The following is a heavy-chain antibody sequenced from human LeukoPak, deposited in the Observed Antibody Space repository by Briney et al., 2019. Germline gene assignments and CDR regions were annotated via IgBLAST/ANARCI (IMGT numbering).Heavy chain of an antibody. D-gene: IGHD4-23*01. CDR3: ARDFRDYGGDSGYFDY. CDR1: GYTFISYG. CDR2: ISGDNGNT. Sequence: ASVKVSCKASGYTFISYGISWVRQAPGQGLEWMGWISGDNGNTNNAQKFQGRITMTTDTSTSTAYMELRSLRSDDTAVYYCARDFRDYGGDSGYFDYWGQGTLVTVSS. V-gene: IGHV1-18*01. J-gene: IGHJ4*02.